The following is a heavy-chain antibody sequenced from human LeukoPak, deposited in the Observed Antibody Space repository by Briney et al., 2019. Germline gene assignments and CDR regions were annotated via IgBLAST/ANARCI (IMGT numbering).Heavy chain of an antibody. Sequence: SVKVSCKSSGGTFSSYAISWVRQAPGQGLEWMGGIIPIFGTANYAQKFQGRVTITTDETTSTAYMELSSLRSEDTAVYYCASSEGGSSWYVGGDNYWGQGTLVTVSS. D-gene: IGHD6-13*01. CDR3: ASSEGGSSWYVGGDNY. CDR2: IIPIFGTA. CDR1: GGTFSSYA. J-gene: IGHJ4*02. V-gene: IGHV1-69*05.